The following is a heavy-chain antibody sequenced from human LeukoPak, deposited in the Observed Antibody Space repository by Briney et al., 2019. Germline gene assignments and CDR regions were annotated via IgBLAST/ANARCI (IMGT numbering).Heavy chain of an antibody. CDR3: ARDGPNYYDSSGYYSPHRGY. CDR2: FDPEDGET. D-gene: IGHD3-22*01. CDR1: GYTLTELS. J-gene: IGHJ4*02. Sequence: ASVKVSCKVSGYTLTELSMHWVRQAPGKGLEWMGGFDPEDGETIYAQKFQGRVTMTEDTSTDTAYMELSSLRSEDTAVYYCARDGPNYYDSSGYYSPHRGYWGQGTLVTVSS. V-gene: IGHV1-24*01.